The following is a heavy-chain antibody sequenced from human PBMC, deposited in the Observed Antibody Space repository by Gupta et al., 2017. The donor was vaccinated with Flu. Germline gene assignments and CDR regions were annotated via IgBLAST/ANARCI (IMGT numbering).Heavy chain of an antibody. V-gene: IGHV3-30-3*01. J-gene: IGHJ4*02. D-gene: IGHD4-17*01. Sequence: QAQLVVSGGCVVQRGGSGRACCAASGFSFSSYAMYWVRQAPGKGLEWVAVISYDGGSIDYADSVKGRFTISRDNSKNTLYLQMNSLRADDTAVYYCAGYGDFASWGQGALVTVSS. CDR2: ISYDGGSI. CDR3: AGYGDFAS. CDR1: GFSFSSYA.